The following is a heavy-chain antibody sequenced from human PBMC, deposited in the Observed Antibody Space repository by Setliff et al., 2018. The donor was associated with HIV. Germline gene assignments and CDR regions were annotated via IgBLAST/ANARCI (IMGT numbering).Heavy chain of an antibody. J-gene: IGHJ4*02. V-gene: IGHV1-18*01. CDR1: GYTFTGYG. Sequence: GASVKVSCKASGYTFTGYGISWVRQAPGQGLEWMGWISAYNGNTNYAQKLQGRVTMTTDTSTSTAYMELRSLRSDDTAVYYCARGPPIVVVPAALLTFDYWGQGTLVTVSS. CDR3: ARGPPIVVVPAALLTFDY. D-gene: IGHD2-2*01. CDR2: ISAYNGNT.